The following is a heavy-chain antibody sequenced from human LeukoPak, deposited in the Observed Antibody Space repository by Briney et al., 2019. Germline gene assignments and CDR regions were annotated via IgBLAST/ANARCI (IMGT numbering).Heavy chain of an antibody. CDR1: GFPFSSYW. CDR2: IKQDGSEK. CDR3: ARAAEYSSSSVDY. J-gene: IGHJ4*02. D-gene: IGHD6-6*01. V-gene: IGHV3-7*01. Sequence: GGSLRLSFAASGFPFSSYWMSWVRPAPGKGLEWVANIKQDGSEKYYVDSVKGRFTISRDNAKNSLYLQMNSLRAEDTAVYYCARAAEYSSSSVDYWGQGTLVTVSS.